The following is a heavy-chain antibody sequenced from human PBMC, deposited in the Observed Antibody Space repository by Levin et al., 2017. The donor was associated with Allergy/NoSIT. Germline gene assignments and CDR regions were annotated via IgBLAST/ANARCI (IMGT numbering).Heavy chain of an antibody. Sequence: KPSETLSLTCVAYGGSFNDYYWSWIRQSPGKGLEWIGEINHRGRTNYNPSLTSLKSRVTISVDASKNQFSLTLSSVTAADTAMYFCARGQLYDILTGYYMFDYWGQGTQVTVSS. D-gene: IGHD3-9*01. J-gene: IGHJ4*02. V-gene: IGHV4-34*01. CDR3: ARGQLYDILTGYYMFDY. CDR2: INHRGRT. CDR1: GGSFNDYY.